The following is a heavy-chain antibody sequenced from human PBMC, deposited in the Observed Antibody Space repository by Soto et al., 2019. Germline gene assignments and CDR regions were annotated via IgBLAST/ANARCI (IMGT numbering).Heavy chain of an antibody. CDR2: ISGSGGST. J-gene: IGHJ2*01. D-gene: IGHD2-2*01. CDR1: GFTFSSYA. V-gene: IGHV3-23*01. Sequence: EVQLLESGGGLVQPGGSLRLSCAASGFTFSSYAMSWVRQAPGKGLEWVSAISGSGGSTYYADSVKGRFTISSDNSKNTLYLQMTSLRDEDTAVYYCARLGGYGSSTSWYGWYFDLWGRGTLVTVSS. CDR3: ARLGGYGSSTSWYGWYFDL.